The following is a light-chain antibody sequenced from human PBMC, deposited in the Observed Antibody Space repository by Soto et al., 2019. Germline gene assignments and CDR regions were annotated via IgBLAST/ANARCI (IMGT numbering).Light chain of an antibody. J-gene: IGLJ1*01. CDR2: SNN. Sequence: QSVLTQPPSSSGTPGQRVSISWSGSSSNIGSNSVNWYQQLPGTAPKLRIYSNNQRPSGVPDRISGSKSGTSASLAISGLQSEDEADYYCAAWDDSMNGPVFGPGTKLTVL. V-gene: IGLV1-44*01. CDR1: SSNIGSNS. CDR3: AAWDDSMNGPV.